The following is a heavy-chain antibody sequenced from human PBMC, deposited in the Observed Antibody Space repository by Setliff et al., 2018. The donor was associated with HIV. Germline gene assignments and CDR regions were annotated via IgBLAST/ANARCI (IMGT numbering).Heavy chain of an antibody. Sequence: PSETLSLTCTVSGGSISSGGYYWSWIRQHPGKGLEWIGYTYYSGSTYYNPSLKSRVTISVDTSKNQFSLKLSSVTAADTAVYYCARDGGLGIIGWFDPWGQGTLVTVSS. CDR1: GGSISSGGYY. V-gene: IGHV4-31*03. D-gene: IGHD7-27*01. CDR3: ARDGGLGIIGWFDP. J-gene: IGHJ5*02. CDR2: TYYSGST.